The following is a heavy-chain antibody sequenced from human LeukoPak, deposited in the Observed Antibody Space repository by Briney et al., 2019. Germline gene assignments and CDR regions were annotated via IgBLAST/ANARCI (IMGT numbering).Heavy chain of an antibody. CDR2: INPNNGGT. Sequence: ASVKVSCKASGYTFTGYYIHWVRQAPGQGLEWMGRINPNNGGTNYAQKFQGRVTMTRDMTMSTAYTELRRLRSDNTAVYYSARAGAVSGKYYYDSSGWTFDYWGQGTLVTVSS. D-gene: IGHD3-22*01. V-gene: IGHV1-2*06. J-gene: IGHJ4*02. CDR3: ARAGAVSGKYYYDSSGWTFDY. CDR1: GYTFTGYY.